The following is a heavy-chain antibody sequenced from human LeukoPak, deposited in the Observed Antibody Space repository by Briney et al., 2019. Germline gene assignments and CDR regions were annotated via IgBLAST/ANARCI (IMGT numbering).Heavy chain of an antibody. D-gene: IGHD5-18*01. J-gene: IGHJ4*02. V-gene: IGHV3-53*01. CDR1: GFTVSSNY. CDR2: IYSGGST. Sequence: GGSLRLSCAASGFTVSSNYMSWVRQAPGKGLEWVSVIYSGGSTYYADSVKGRFTISRDNSKNTLYLQMNSLRAEDTAVYYCVRVTHSSYSYGYGHGDYWGQGTLVTVSS. CDR3: VRVTHSSYSYGYGHGDY.